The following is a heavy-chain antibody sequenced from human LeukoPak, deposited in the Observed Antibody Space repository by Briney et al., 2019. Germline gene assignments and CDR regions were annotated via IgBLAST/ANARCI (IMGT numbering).Heavy chain of an antibody. D-gene: IGHD4-17*01. Sequence: GGSLRLSCAASGFTFDDYAMHWVRQAPGKGLEWVSGISWNSGSIGYADSVKGRFTVSRDNAKYSLYLQMNSLRAEDTAVYYCVRGSYGAYDYWGQGSLVTVSS. CDR3: VRGSYGAYDY. CDR1: GFTFDDYA. CDR2: ISWNSGSI. V-gene: IGHV3-9*01. J-gene: IGHJ4*02.